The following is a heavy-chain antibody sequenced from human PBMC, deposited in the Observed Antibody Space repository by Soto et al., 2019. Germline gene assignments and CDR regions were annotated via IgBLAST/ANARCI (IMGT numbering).Heavy chain of an antibody. CDR1: GYTFTGYY. D-gene: IGHD2-15*01. J-gene: IGHJ4*02. CDR2: INPNSGGT. CDR3: ARGPAIYCSGGSCYPIDY. V-gene: IGHV1-2*02. Sequence: ASVKAPCKASGYTFTGYYMHWVRQAPGQGLEWMGWINPNSGGTNYAQKFQGRVTMTRDTSISTAYMELSRLRSDDTAVYYCARGPAIYCSGGSCYPIDYWGQGTLVTVSS.